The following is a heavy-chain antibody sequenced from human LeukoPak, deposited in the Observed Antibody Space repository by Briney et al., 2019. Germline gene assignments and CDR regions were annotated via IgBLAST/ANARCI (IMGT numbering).Heavy chain of an antibody. V-gene: IGHV5-10-1*01. D-gene: IGHD3-9*01. CDR2: IDPSDSYT. Sequence: GESLRISCKGSGYTFTSYWITWGRQMPGKGLEWMGRIDPSDSYTNYSPSFQGHVTISAAKSISTAYLQWSSLKASDTAMYYCARLEYDILTGYRFGYWGQGTLVTVSS. J-gene: IGHJ4*02. CDR1: GYTFTSYW. CDR3: ARLEYDILTGYRFGY.